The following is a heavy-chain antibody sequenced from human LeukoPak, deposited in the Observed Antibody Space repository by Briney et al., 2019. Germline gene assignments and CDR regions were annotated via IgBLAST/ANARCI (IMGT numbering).Heavy chain of an antibody. CDR1: GFTFSSYW. CDR2: INSDGSST. J-gene: IGHJ4*02. Sequence: VGSLRLSCAASGFTFSSYWMHWVRQAPGKGLVWVSRINSDGSSTSYADSVKGRFTISRDNAKNTLYLQMNSLRAEDTAVYYCARRRWLLLREDYWGQGTLVTVSS. D-gene: IGHD5-24*01. V-gene: IGHV3-74*01. CDR3: ARRRWLLLREDY.